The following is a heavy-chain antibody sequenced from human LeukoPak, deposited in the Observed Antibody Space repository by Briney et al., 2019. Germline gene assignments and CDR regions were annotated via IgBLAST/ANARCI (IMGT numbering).Heavy chain of an antibody. Sequence: SETLSLTCAVYGGSFSGYYWSWIRQPPGKGLEWIGEINHSGSTNYNPSLKSRVTISVDRSKNQFSLKLSSVTAADTAVYYCARGVVVVGNFDYWGQGTLVTVSS. V-gene: IGHV4-34*01. J-gene: IGHJ4*02. CDR3: ARGVVVVGNFDY. D-gene: IGHD2-2*01. CDR1: GGSFSGYY. CDR2: INHSGST.